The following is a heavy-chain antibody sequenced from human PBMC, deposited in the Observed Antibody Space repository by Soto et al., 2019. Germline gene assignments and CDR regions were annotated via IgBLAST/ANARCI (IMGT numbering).Heavy chain of an antibody. Sequence: EVQLVESGGGLVQPGGSLRLSCAASGFTFSSYWMHWVRQVPGKGLVWVSHIDSDGISTTYADSVKGRFTISRDNAKNTVYLQMNSLRAEDTAVYYWVRDDVGVGIDYWGLGTLVTVSS. CDR3: VRDDVGVGIDY. D-gene: IGHD1-26*01. V-gene: IGHV3-74*03. CDR1: GFTFSSYW. CDR2: IDSDGIST. J-gene: IGHJ4*02.